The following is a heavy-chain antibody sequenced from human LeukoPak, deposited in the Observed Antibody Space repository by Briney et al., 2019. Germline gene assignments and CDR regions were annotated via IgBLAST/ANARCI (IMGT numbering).Heavy chain of an antibody. J-gene: IGHJ6*02. CDR2: ISGSGGST. CDR3: ANWPGICTSTSCRPEYYNYYGMDV. V-gene: IGHV3-23*01. Sequence: GGSLRLSCAASGFTFNIYAMNWVRQAPGKGLEWVSGISGSGGSTYYADSVKGRFTISRDNSKNTLYLQMNSLRAEDTAVYYCANWPGICTSTSCRPEYYNYYGMDVWGQGTMVTVSS. D-gene: IGHD2-2*01. CDR1: GFTFNIYA.